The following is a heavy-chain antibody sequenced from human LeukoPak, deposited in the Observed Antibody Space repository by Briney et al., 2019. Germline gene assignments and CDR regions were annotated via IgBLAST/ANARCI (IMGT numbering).Heavy chain of an antibody. D-gene: IGHD5-18*01. V-gene: IGHV4-34*01. CDR1: GGSFSGYY. CDR2: INHSGST. CDR3: ARSRGRRGYSYGFDY. J-gene: IGHJ4*02. Sequence: KPSETLSLTCAVYGGSFSGYYWSWIRQPPGKGLEWIGEINHSGSTNYNPSLKSRVTISVDTSKNQFSLKLSSVTAADTAVYYCARSRGRRGYSYGFDYWGQGTLVTVSS.